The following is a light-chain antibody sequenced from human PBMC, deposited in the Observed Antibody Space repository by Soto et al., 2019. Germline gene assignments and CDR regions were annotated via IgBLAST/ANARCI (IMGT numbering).Light chain of an antibody. Sequence: DIQMTQSPSSLSASVGDTVTIVCRASQSIGRFLAWYQHQPGKVPKLLIYAASTLQSGVPSRFSGSGSGTDFTLTISSLQPEDVATYYCQKYNSAPWTFGQGTNVDI. CDR3: QKYNSAPWT. V-gene: IGKV1-27*01. J-gene: IGKJ1*01. CDR2: AAS. CDR1: QSIGRF.